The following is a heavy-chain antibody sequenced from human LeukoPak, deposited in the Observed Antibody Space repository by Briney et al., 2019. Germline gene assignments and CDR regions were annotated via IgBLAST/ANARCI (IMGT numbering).Heavy chain of an antibody. D-gene: IGHD3-10*01. Sequence: GASVKVSCKASGYTFTSYGISWVRQAPGQGLEWMGWINPNSGGTNYAQKFQGRVTMTRDTSISTAYMELSRLRSDDTAVYYCARDPLWFGGIAFDIWGQGTMVTVSS. CDR1: GYTFTSYG. J-gene: IGHJ3*02. CDR2: INPNSGGT. V-gene: IGHV1-2*02. CDR3: ARDPLWFGGIAFDI.